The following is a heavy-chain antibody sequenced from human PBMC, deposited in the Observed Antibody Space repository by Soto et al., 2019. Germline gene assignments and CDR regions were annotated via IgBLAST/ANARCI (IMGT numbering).Heavy chain of an antibody. CDR2: IRSKAESYAT. J-gene: IGHJ4*02. Sequence: EVQLVESGGGLVQPGGSLILSCAASGFTFSGSAMYWVRQASGKGLEWVGRIRSKAESYATAYAASMKGRFTISRDDSKNTAYLQMNSLKTEDTAVYYCVNRERDSLAGNYWGQGTLVTVSS. CDR3: VNRERDSLAGNY. V-gene: IGHV3-73*01. D-gene: IGHD6-13*01. CDR1: GFTFSGSA.